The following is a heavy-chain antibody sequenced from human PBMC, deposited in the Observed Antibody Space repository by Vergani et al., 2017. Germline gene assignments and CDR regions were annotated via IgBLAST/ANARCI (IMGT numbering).Heavy chain of an antibody. CDR1: GFTFSSYS. Sequence: EVQLVESGGGLVKPGGSLRLSCAASGFTFSSYSMNWVRQAPGKGLEWVSSISSSSSYIYYADSVKGRFTISRDNAKNSLYLQMNSLRAEEPAVYYWARGAYSSSPLFAYYGMDVWGQGTTVTVSS. J-gene: IGHJ6*02. CDR2: ISSSSSYI. D-gene: IGHD6-6*01. V-gene: IGHV3-21*01. CDR3: ARGAYSSSPLFAYYGMDV.